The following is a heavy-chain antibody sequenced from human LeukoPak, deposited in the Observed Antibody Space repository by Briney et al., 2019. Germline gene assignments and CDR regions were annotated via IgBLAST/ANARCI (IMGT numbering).Heavy chain of an antibody. J-gene: IGHJ3*01. V-gene: IGHV4-59*01. Sequence: PSETLSLTCTVSGDSINSYFWGWIRQPPGKGLEWIGYIYSSGTTAYNSSLENRLTMPTDTSKNQFSLTLSSLTAADTAVYFCARVTRSHDAFDVWGQPIMVTVSS. CDR2: IYSSGTT. D-gene: IGHD4-17*01. CDR3: ARVTRSHDAFDV. CDR1: GDSINSYF.